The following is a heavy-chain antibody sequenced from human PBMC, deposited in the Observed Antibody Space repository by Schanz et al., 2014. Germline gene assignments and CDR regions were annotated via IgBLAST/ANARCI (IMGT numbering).Heavy chain of an antibody. Sequence: VQLVESGGGLVRPGGSLRLSCAASGFTFSDYYMAWIRQAPGKGLEWVSHISGSSIHKNYADSVKGRFSISRDNGETSVYLQINSLRVEDTAVYYCARVLLRYQYYGVDVWGQGTTVTVSS. D-gene: IGHD2-21*01. CDR1: GFTFSDYY. CDR2: ISGSSIHK. V-gene: IGHV3-11*05. CDR3: ARVLLRYQYYGVDV. J-gene: IGHJ6*02.